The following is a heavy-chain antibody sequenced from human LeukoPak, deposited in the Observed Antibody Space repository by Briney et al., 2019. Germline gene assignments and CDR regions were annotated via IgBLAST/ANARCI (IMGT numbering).Heavy chain of an antibody. CDR1: GFTFSSYW. V-gene: IGHV3-7*01. CDR2: IKQDGSEK. D-gene: IGHD3-3*01. J-gene: IGHJ4*02. CDR3: AKSITIFGVVMDFDY. Sequence: GGSLRLSCAASGFTFSSYWMRWVRQAPGKGLEWVANIKQDGSEKYYVDSVKGRFTISRDNAKNSLYLQMNSLRAEDTAVYYCAKSITIFGVVMDFDYWGQGTLVTVSS.